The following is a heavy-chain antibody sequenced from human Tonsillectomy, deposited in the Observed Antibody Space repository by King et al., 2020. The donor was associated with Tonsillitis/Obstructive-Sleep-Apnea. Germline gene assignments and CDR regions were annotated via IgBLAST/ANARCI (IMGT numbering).Heavy chain of an antibody. CDR3: ARMGYSSGWYQNWFDP. J-gene: IGHJ5*02. CDR2: IDWDDDK. CDR1: GFSLNTGGMC. D-gene: IGHD6-19*01. V-gene: IGHV2-70*11. Sequence: VTLKESGPALVKPTQTLTLTCSFSGFSLNTGGMCVGWIRQPPGKALEWLARIDWDDDKYYSTSLKTRLTISKDTSKNQVVLTMTNMDPVDTATYYCARMGYSSGWYQNWFDPWGQGTPVTVSS.